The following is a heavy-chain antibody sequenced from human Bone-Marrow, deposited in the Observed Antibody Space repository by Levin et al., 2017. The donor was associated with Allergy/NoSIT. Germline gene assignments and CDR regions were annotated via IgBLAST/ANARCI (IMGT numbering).Heavy chain of an antibody. D-gene: IGHD1-26*01. Sequence: PSETLSLTCTVSGGSISSSTYCWGWIRQPPGKGLEWIGGIYYSGRTYYSPSLKSRVTISVDTSKNQFSLKLSSVTAADTALYYCARLPIDVGAPTWIDYWGQGALVTVSS. CDR3: ARLPIDVGAPTWIDY. CDR2: IYYSGRT. J-gene: IGHJ4*02. V-gene: IGHV4-39*01. CDR1: GGSISSSTYC.